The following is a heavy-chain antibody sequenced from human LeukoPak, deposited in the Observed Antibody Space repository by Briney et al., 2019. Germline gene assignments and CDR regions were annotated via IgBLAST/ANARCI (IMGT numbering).Heavy chain of an antibody. CDR2: IRYDGSNK. CDR3: ARGRSGYDPGGFDY. Sequence: PGGSLRLSCAASGFTFSSYGMHWVRQAPGKGLEWVAFIRYDGSNKYYADSVKGRFTISRDNSKNTLYLQMNSLRAEDTAVYYCARGRSGYDPGGFDYWGQGTLVTVSS. CDR1: GFTFSSYG. J-gene: IGHJ4*02. D-gene: IGHD5-12*01. V-gene: IGHV3-30*02.